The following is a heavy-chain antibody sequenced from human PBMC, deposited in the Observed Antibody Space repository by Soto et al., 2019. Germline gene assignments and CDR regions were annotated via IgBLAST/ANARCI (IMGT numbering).Heavy chain of an antibody. D-gene: IGHD5-12*01. J-gene: IGHJ4*02. Sequence: PSETLSLTCTVSGGSISSYYWSWIRQPPGKGLEWIGYIYYSGSTNYNPSLKSRVTISVDTSKNQFSLKLSSVTAADTAVYYCARFNRGYDHDYWGQGTLVTVSS. CDR2: IYYSGST. CDR1: GGSISSYY. V-gene: IGHV4-59*08. CDR3: ARFNRGYDHDY.